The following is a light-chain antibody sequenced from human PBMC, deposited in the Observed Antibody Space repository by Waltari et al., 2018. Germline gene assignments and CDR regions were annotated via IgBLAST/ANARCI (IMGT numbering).Light chain of an antibody. Sequence: DIVMTQSPDSLAVSLGERATINCKSSQSVLYSSNNKNYLAWYQQKPGPPPKLLIYWASTRESGVPDRFSGSGSGTDITLTISSLQAEDVAVYYCQQYYSTWTFGQGTKVEIK. V-gene: IGKV4-1*01. CDR1: QSVLYSSNNKNY. J-gene: IGKJ1*01. CDR3: QQYYSTWT. CDR2: WAS.